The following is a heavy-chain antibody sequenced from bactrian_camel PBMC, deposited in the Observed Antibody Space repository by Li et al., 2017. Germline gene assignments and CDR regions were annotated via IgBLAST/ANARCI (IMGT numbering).Heavy chain of an antibody. CDR3: AMSFQLPCLGRDERAYDY. V-gene: IGHV3S63*01. Sequence: HVQLVESGGGSVQAGGSLRLSCSASGYTHDRYCMAWFRQAPGKERETVASIRTGYPFTSDYHDSVKGRFTISQDNAKNAVYLQMDTLQPEDTAIHFCAMSFQLPCLGRDERAYDYWGQGTQVTVS. CDR2: IRTGYPFTS. J-gene: IGHJ4*01. CDR1: GYTHDRYC. D-gene: IGHD1*01.